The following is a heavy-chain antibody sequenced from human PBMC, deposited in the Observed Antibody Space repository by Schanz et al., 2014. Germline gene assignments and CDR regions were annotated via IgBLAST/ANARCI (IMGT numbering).Heavy chain of an antibody. J-gene: IGHJ4*02. CDR2: IRYDGSSK. V-gene: IGHV3-30*02. CDR1: GFTFTSYS. D-gene: IGHD3-22*01. Sequence: QVQLVQSGGGVVQPGGSLRLSCAASGFTFTSYSMHWVRQAPGRGLEWVAFIRYDGSSKYYADSVRGRFTISRDDSKNTLYLQMNSLSPDDTAVYYCAKEDRNHNSDYVYWGQGTLVTVSS. CDR3: AKEDRNHNSDYVY.